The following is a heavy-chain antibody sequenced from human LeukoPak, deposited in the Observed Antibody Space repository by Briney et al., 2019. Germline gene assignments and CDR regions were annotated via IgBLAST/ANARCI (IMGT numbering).Heavy chain of an antibody. V-gene: IGHV3-23*01. CDR1: GFTFRSHD. CDR2: ISASGGST. CDR3: AKDSSSSMYYYYGMDV. D-gene: IGHD6-6*01. Sequence: GGSLRLSCAASGFTFRSHDMSWVRQAPGKGLEWVSGISASGGSTFYADSVKGRFTISRDNSKNTLYLQMNSLRAEDTAVYYCAKDSSSSMYYYYGMDVWGQGTTVTVSS. J-gene: IGHJ6*02.